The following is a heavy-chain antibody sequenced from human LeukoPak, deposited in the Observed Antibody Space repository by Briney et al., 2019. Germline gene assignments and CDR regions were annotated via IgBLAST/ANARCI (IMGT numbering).Heavy chain of an antibody. J-gene: IGHJ4*02. CDR2: ISGSGGST. V-gene: IGHV3-23*01. CDR1: GFTFSSYA. Sequence: GGSLRLSCAASGFTFSSYAMSWVRQAPGKGLEWVSAISGSGGSTYYADSVKGRFTISRDNSKNTLYLQMNSLRAEDTAVYYCAKASGSYNLYYFDYWGQGTLVTVSP. D-gene: IGHD1-26*01. CDR3: AKASGSYNLYYFDY.